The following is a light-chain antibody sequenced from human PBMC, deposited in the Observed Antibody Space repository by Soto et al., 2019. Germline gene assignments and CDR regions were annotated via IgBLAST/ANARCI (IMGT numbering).Light chain of an antibody. CDR3: SSYAGSLVV. J-gene: IGLJ2*01. Sequence: QSALTQPPSASGSPGQSVTISCTGTSSDDGGYNYVSWYQQHPGKAPKLMIYDVSKRPSGVPDRFSGSKSGNTASLTVSGLQAEDEADSYCSSYAGSLVVFGGGTKLTVL. CDR2: DVS. CDR1: SSDDGGYNY. V-gene: IGLV2-8*01.